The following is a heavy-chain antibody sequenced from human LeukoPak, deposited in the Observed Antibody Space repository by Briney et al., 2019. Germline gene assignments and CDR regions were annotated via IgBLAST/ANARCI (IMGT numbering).Heavy chain of an antibody. J-gene: IGHJ6*02. Sequence: PGGSLRLSCAASGFTFSSYEMNWVRQAPGKGLEWISYISSSGSTIYYADSVKGRFTISRDNSKNTLYLQMNSLRAEDTAVYYCARGAGTKKLLAGYYYYGMDVWGQGTTVTVSS. CDR3: ARGAGTKKLLAGYYYYGMDV. CDR2: ISSSGSTI. CDR1: GFTFSSYE. D-gene: IGHD2-15*01. V-gene: IGHV3-48*03.